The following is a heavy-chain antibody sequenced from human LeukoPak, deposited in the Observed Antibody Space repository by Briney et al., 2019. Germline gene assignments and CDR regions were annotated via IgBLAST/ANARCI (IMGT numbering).Heavy chain of an antibody. CDR1: GFTFSSYA. CDR3: ARAAEYSSSWKAFDI. Sequence: AGGSLRLSCAASGFTFSSYAMSWVRQAPGKGLEWVSSISSSSSYIYYADSVKGRFTISRDNARNSLYLQMNSLRAEDTAVYYCARAAEYSSSWKAFDIWGQGTMVTVSS. J-gene: IGHJ3*02. V-gene: IGHV3-21*01. CDR2: ISSSSSYI. D-gene: IGHD6-13*01.